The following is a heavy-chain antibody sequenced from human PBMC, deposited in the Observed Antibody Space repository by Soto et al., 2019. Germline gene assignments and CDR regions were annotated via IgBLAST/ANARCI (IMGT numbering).Heavy chain of an antibody. J-gene: IGHJ6*02. Sequence: ASVKVSCKASGYSFTDYHIHWVRQAPGQGLEWLGRINPKSGGTSTAQKFQGWVTMTTDTSISTASMELTRLTSDDTAIYYCARGDSTDCSNGVCSLFYNHEMDVWGQGTTVTVS. V-gene: IGHV1-2*04. D-gene: IGHD2-8*01. CDR2: INPKSGGT. CDR3: ARGDSTDCSNGVCSLFYNHEMDV. CDR1: GYSFTDYH.